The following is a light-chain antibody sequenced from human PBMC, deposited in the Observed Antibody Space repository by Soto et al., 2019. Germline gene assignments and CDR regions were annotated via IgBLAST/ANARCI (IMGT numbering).Light chain of an antibody. J-gene: IGLJ1*01. Sequence: QSALTQPASVSGSPGQSITISCTGTSSDVGGYNYVSWYQQHPGKAPKLMIYEVSNRPSGVSNRFSGSKSGNTASLTISGLQAEYAADYYCSSYTSSSTFYVFGTGTKLTVL. V-gene: IGLV2-14*01. CDR2: EVS. CDR1: SSDVGGYNY. CDR3: SSYTSSSTFYV.